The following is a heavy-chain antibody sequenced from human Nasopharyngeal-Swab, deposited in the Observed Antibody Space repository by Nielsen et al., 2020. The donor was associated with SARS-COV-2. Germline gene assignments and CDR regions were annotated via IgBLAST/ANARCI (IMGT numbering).Heavy chain of an antibody. CDR1: GFTFSSYS. CDR3: ARSHQYSGSYPDYYYYYMDV. CDR2: ISSSSSYI. D-gene: IGHD1-26*01. V-gene: IGHV3-21*01. Sequence: GGSLRLSCAASGFTFSSYSMNWVRQAPGKGLEWVSSISSSSSYIYYADSVKGRFTISRDNSKNTLYLQMNSLRAEDTAVYYCARSHQYSGSYPDYYYYYMDVWGKGTTVTVSS. J-gene: IGHJ6*03.